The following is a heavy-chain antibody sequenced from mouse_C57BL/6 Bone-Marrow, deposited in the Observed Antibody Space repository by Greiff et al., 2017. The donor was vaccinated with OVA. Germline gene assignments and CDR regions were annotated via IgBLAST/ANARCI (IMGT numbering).Heavy chain of an antibody. D-gene: IGHD1-1*01. Sequence: VQLQQPGAELVKPGASVKLSCKASGYTFTSYWMHWVKQRPGQGLEWIGMIHPNSGSTNYNEKFKSKATLTVDKSSSTAYMQLSSLTSEDSAVYYCATYYYGSSTPFAYWGQGTLVTVSA. J-gene: IGHJ3*01. CDR1: GYTFTSYW. CDR2: IHPNSGST. CDR3: ATYYYGSSTPFAY. V-gene: IGHV1-64*01.